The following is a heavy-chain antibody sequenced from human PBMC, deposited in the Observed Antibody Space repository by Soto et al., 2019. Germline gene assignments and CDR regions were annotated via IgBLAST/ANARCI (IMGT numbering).Heavy chain of an antibody. D-gene: IGHD7-27*01. Sequence: SETLSLTGTVSGASIGSGSYYWSWIRQYPGEGLVWIGHIYDSGRTYYNPSLESRVSISIDTSKNEFSLTLTSVTAADTAVYYCARLTTIITGAFDDWGLGTVVTVSS. CDR2: IYDSGRT. CDR1: GASIGSGSYY. V-gene: IGHV4-31*03. J-gene: IGHJ4*02. CDR3: ARLTTIITGAFDD.